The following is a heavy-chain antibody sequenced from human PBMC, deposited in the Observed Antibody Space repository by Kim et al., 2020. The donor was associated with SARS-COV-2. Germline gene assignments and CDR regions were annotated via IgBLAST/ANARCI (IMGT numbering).Heavy chain of an antibody. CDR2: ISYDGSNK. CDR3: ARNLVGDRDRGP. V-gene: IGHV3-30*03. CDR1: GFTFSSYG. Sequence: GGSLRLSCAASGFTFSSYGMHWVRQAPGKGLEWVALISYDGSNKKYTDSVKGRFTVSRDNSKNTLYLQMNSLRPGDTAVYYCARNLVGDRDRGPWGQGTLVTVSS. D-gene: IGHD1-26*01. J-gene: IGHJ5*02.